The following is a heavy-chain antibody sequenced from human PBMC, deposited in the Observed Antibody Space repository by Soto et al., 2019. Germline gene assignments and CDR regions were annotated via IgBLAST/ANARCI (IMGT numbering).Heavy chain of an antibody. V-gene: IGHV1-46*02. J-gene: IGHJ4*02. CDR2: IHPSGGGS. D-gene: IGHD2-21*02. CDR3: ARGGHIAVVTASFDY. Sequence: ASVKVSCKPSGYTLNTYYLHWVRQAPGQGLEWMGIIHPSGGGSTYAQKFLGRVTMTRDTSTSTVFMELSSLRAADTAVYYCARGGHIAVVTASFDYWGQGTLVTVSS. CDR1: GYTLNTYY.